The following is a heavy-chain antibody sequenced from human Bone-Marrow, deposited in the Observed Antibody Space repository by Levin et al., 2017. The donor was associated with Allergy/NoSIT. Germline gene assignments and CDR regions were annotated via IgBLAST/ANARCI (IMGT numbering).Heavy chain of an antibody. CDR3: ANSGGSDAFDI. CDR2: IFRSGST. V-gene: IGHV4-30-2*01. Sequence: ASETLSLTCAVSGDSISSGSYSWSWIRQTPGKGLEWLGYIFRSGSTYYSPSLKSRVTISIDKSKNGFSLNLSSVTAADTAVYYCANSGGSDAFDIWGQGIMVTVSS. CDR1: GDSISSGSYS. J-gene: IGHJ3*02. D-gene: IGHD3-10*01.